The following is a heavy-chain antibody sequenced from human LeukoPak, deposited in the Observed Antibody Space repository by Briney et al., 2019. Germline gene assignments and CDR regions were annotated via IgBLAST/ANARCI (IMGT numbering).Heavy chain of an antibody. CDR1: GGSMSSYY. J-gene: IGHJ4*02. Sequence: PSETLSLTCTVPGGSMSSYYWSWIRQPPGKGLEWIGYIHYSGSTNYNPSLKSRVTISVDTSKNPFSLNLRSVTAADTAVYYCASKDIPVPGHYWGQGTLVTVSS. CDR2: IHYSGST. D-gene: IGHD6-19*01. V-gene: IGHV4-59*01. CDR3: ASKDIPVPGHY.